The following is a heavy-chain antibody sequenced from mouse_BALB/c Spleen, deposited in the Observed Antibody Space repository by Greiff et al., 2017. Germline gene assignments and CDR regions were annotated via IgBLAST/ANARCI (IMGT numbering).Heavy chain of an antibody. CDR3: ARHYYGSIYRYFDV. J-gene: IGHJ1*01. Sequence: QVQLQQSGPELVKPGASVKMSCKASGYTFTDYVISWVKQRTGQGLEWIGEIYPGSGSTYYNEKFKGKATLTADKSSNTAYMQLSSLTSEDSAVYFCARHYYGSIYRYFDVWGAGTTVTVSS. CDR2: IYPGSGST. D-gene: IGHD1-1*01. V-gene: IGHV1-77*01. CDR1: GYTFTDYV.